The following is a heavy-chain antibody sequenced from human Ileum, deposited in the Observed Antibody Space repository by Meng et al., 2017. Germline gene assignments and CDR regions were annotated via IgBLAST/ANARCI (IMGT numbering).Heavy chain of an antibody. CDR3: ARPGSGWQSSDAFDI. CDR2: ISYDGINK. D-gene: IGHD6-19*01. V-gene: IGHV3-30*01. Sequence: GGSLRLPCAASGFTFSAYALHWVRQAPGKGLEWVALISYDGINKNYADSMKGRFTISRDNSKNTLYLQMNTLRPDDTAVYYCARPGSGWQSSDAFDIWGQGTMVTVSS. CDR1: GFTFSAYA. J-gene: IGHJ3*02.